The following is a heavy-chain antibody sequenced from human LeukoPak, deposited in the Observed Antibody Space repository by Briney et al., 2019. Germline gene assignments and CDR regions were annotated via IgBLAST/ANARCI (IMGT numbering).Heavy chain of an antibody. CDR1: GFTFSSYA. D-gene: IGHD2-2*01. J-gene: IGHJ5*01. CDR2: ISGSGESA. CDR3: AKDSVIIPAGWFGT. Sequence: PGGSLRLSCAASGFTFSSYAMSWVRQAPGKGLEWVSSISGSGESAYYADSVKGRFTISRDKTKNTLYLQMNSLRAEDTAVYYCAKDSVIIPAGWFGTWVNGSLVTVSS. V-gene: IGHV3-23*01.